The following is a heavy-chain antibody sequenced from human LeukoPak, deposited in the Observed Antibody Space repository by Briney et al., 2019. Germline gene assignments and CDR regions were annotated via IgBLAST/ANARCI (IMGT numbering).Heavy chain of an antibody. CDR1: GGSISSYY. J-gene: IGHJ4*02. Sequence: SETLSLTCTVSGGSISSYYWGWIRQPPGKGLEWIGYIYYSGSTNYNPSLKSRVTISVDTSQNQFSLMLSSVTAADTAVYYCARDLLSTAGYFDYWGQGTLVTVSS. V-gene: IGHV4-59*01. D-gene: IGHD6-19*01. CDR2: IYYSGST. CDR3: ARDLLSTAGYFDY.